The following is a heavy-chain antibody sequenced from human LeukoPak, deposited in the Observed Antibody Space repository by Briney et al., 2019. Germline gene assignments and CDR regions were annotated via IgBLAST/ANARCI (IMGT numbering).Heavy chain of an antibody. D-gene: IGHD5-18*01. Sequence: ASVKVSCKASGYTFTAYNMHWVRQAPGQGLEWMGWINPNSGGTNYAQKFQGRVTMTRDTSISTAYMELSRLRSDNTAVFYCARDLSESWHVHTALSLDLWGRGTLVTVSS. J-gene: IGHJ2*01. V-gene: IGHV1-2*02. CDR2: INPNSGGT. CDR3: ARDLSESWHVHTALSLDL. CDR1: GYTFTAYN.